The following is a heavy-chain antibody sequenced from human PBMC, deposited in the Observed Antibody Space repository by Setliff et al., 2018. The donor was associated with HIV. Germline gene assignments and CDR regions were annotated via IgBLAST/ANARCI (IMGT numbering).Heavy chain of an antibody. CDR3: ARDCRVGWVFTYGMDV. V-gene: IGHV3-11*01. CDR1: GFTFGDYV. CDR2: ISSSGNTI. Sequence: GGSLRLSCITSGFTFGDYVMSWFRQAPGKGLEWVGFISSSGNTIYYADSVKGRFTISRDNSKNTLFLQMNSLRPEDTAVYYCARDCRVGWVFTYGMDVWGQGTLVTVSS. J-gene: IGHJ6*02. D-gene: IGHD6-13*01.